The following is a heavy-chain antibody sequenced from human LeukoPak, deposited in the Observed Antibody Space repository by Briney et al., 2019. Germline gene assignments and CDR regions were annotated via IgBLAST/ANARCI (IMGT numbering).Heavy chain of an antibody. CDR1: GFTFSSYS. Sequence: GGSLRLSCAASGFTFSSYSMNWVRQAPGKGLEWVSSISSSSSYIYYADSVKGRFTISRDNAKNSLYLQMNSLRAADTAVYYCARDRIVVVIPRNYYYYGMDVWGQGTTVTVSS. V-gene: IGHV3-21*04. CDR3: ARDRIVVVIPRNYYYYGMDV. CDR2: ISSSSSYI. D-gene: IGHD3-22*01. J-gene: IGHJ6*02.